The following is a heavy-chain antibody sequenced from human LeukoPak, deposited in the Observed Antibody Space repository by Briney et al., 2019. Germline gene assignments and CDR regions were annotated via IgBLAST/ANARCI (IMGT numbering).Heavy chain of an antibody. CDR3: ARGFDSSGEDY. J-gene: IGHJ4*02. Sequence: GVSLRLSCAASGFTFSNYWMHWVRQAPGKGLVWVSRVNRDGGSTGYADSVKGRFAISRDNAKNTLYLQMSGLRAEDTAVYYCARGFDSSGEDYWGQGTLVTVSS. D-gene: IGHD3-22*01. V-gene: IGHV3-74*01. CDR1: GFTFSNYW. CDR2: VNRDGGST.